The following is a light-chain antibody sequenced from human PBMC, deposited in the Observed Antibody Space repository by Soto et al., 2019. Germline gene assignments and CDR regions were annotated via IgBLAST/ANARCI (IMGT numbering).Light chain of an antibody. CDR2: KAS. V-gene: IGKV1-5*03. J-gene: IGKJ2*03. Sequence: DIQMTQSPSTLSASVGDRVTITCRASQNIDSWLAWYQQKPGKAPKVLIYKASSLESGVPSRFGGSGSGTEFTLTISSLQPDDFATYYCQQYHLYSSFGQGSKLEIK. CDR3: QQYHLYSS. CDR1: QNIDSW.